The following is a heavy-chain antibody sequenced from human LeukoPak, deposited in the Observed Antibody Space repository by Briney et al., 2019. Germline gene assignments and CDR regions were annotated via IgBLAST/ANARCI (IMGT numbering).Heavy chain of an antibody. V-gene: IGHV4-61*01. CDR2: IYYSGST. D-gene: IGHD3-10*01. CDR3: AGTMVRGVSDY. Sequence: PSETLSLTCTVSGGSISSGSYCWSWIRQPPGKGLEWIGYIYYSGSTNYNPSLKSRVTISVDTSKNQFSLKLSSVTAADTAVYYCAGTMVRGVSDYWGQGTLVTVSS. J-gene: IGHJ4*02. CDR1: GGSISSGSYC.